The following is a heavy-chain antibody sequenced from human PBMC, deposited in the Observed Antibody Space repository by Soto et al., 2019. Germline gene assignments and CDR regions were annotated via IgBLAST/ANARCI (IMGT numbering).Heavy chain of an antibody. CDR2: IFCDDDR. Sequence: QLTLKESGPPLVKPTQTLTLTCTFSGFSLTTSGVGVNWIRQPPGKALEWLAIIFCDDDRRYSPSLKSRLTITKDLSKNHVVLTMTNMDPVDTATYYCAHRGGAFGEMSYCDYWGQGNLVTVSS. J-gene: IGHJ4*02. CDR1: GFSLTTSGVG. V-gene: IGHV2-5*02. CDR3: AHRGGAFGEMSYCDY. D-gene: IGHD2-21*01.